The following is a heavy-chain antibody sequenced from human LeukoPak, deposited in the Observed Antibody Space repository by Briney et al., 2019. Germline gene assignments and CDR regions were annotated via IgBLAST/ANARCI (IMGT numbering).Heavy chain of an antibody. V-gene: IGHV1-2*02. CDR2: INRNSGGT. CDR3: ARVKSGSYPDY. D-gene: IGHD1-26*01. Sequence: WASVKVSCKTSGYTFSSYYMHWVRQAPGQGLEWMGWINRNSGGTNYAQKFQGRVTMTRDTSISTAYMELSRLRSHDTAVYYCARVKSGSYPDYWGQGTLVTVSS. J-gene: IGHJ4*02. CDR1: GYTFSSYY.